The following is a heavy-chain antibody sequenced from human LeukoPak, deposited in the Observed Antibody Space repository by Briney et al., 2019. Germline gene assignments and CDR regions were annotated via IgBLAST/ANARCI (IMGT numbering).Heavy chain of an antibody. D-gene: IGHD5-18*01. Sequence: GRSLRLSCAASGFTFSSYAMHWVRQAPGKGLEWVAVISYDGSNKYYADSVKGRFTISRDNSKNTLYLQMNSRRAEDTAVYYCARGRVRGYSYGNYDYWGQGTLVTVSS. CDR1: GFTFSSYA. CDR3: ARGRVRGYSYGNYDY. V-gene: IGHV3-30-3*01. J-gene: IGHJ4*02. CDR2: ISYDGSNK.